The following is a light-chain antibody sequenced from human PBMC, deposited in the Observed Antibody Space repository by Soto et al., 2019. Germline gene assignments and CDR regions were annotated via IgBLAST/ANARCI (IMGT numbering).Light chain of an antibody. V-gene: IGKV1-6*01. CDR3: LHDYNYPYT. CDR2: GAS. CDR1: QGIRNN. Sequence: IQMTQSPSSLLASVGDSVSITCRASQGIRNNLGWYQQKPGKAPKFLIYGASSLQSGVPSRFSGSGSGTEFTLTISNLQPEDFATYYCLHDYNYPYTFGQGTKLEIK. J-gene: IGKJ2*01.